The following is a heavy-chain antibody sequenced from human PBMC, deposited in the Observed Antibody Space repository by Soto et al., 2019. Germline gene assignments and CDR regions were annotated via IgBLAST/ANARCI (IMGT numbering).Heavy chain of an antibody. CDR1: GFSVSSTF. V-gene: IGHV3-66*01. CDR3: ARALVTTPPRTFDY. J-gene: IGHJ4*02. CDR2: IHSGGNT. Sequence: PGGSLRLSCAVSGFSVSSTFMNWVRQATGKGLEWVSVIHSGGNTFYGDSVKGRFTISRDNSKNTVYLQMSSLRGEDTAVYFCARALVTTPPRTFDYWGQGPRVTVSS. D-gene: IGHD2-21*02.